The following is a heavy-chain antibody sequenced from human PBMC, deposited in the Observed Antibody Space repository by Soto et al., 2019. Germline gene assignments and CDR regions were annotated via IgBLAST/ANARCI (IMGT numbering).Heavy chain of an antibody. CDR1: GFTFSSYG. CDR3: VKDVGWTEYEYGMDV. V-gene: IGHV3-30*18. CDR2: ISYDGSNK. J-gene: IGHJ6*01. Sequence: QVQLVESGGGVVQPGRSLGLSCVASGFTFSSYGMHWVRQAPCKGLEWVAIISYDGSNKYYADSVKGRFTISRDNSKNTLDLEMYSLRSEDTAVYYGVKDVGWTEYEYGMDVWGQGTTFTVSS. D-gene: IGHD1-26*01.